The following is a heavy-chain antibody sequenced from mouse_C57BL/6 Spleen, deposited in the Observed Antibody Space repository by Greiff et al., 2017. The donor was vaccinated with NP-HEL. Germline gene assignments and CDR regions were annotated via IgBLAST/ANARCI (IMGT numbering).Heavy chain of an antibody. CDR3: ARDGYDGPAWFAY. Sequence: EVQVVESGGGLVKPGGSLKLSCAASGFTFSSYAMSWVRQTPEKRLEWVATISDGGSYTYYPDNVKGRFTISRDNAKNNLYLQMSHLKSEDTAMYYCARDGYDGPAWFAYWGQGTLVTVSA. V-gene: IGHV5-4*01. J-gene: IGHJ3*01. CDR1: GFTFSSYA. CDR2: ISDGGSYT. D-gene: IGHD2-3*01.